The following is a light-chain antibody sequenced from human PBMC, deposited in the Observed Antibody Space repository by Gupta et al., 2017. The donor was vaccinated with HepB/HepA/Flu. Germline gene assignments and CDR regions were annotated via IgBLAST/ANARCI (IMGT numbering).Light chain of an antibody. CDR1: QSLLHSNGYNY. V-gene: IGKV2-28*01. CDR2: WGS. CDR3: QQDLKTPWK. J-gene: IGKJ1*01. Sequence: DVVMTQSPLSLPVTPGGPASISCRSSQSLLHSNGYNYLDWYLQKPGQSPKLLIYWGSNRASGVPDRFRGSGSGTDFTLNISRVEAEDAGVYYCQQDLKTPWKFGQGTKVEIK.